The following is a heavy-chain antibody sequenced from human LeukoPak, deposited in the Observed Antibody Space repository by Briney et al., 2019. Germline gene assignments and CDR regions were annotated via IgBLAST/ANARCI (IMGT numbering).Heavy chain of an antibody. CDR1: GGSFSGYY. CDR2: INHSGSN. J-gene: IGHJ4*02. CDR3: ARHGGYNSVNYDY. V-gene: IGHV4-34*01. D-gene: IGHD5-24*01. Sequence: PSETLSLTCAVYGGSFSGYYWSWIRQPPGKGLEWIGEINHSGSNNYNPSLKSRVTISVDTSKNQFSLKLSSVTAADTAVYYCARHGGYNSVNYDYWGQGTLVTVSS.